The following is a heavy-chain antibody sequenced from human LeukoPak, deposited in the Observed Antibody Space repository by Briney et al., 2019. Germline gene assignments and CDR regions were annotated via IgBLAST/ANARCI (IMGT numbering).Heavy chain of an antibody. D-gene: IGHD3-22*01. J-gene: IGHJ4*02. V-gene: IGHV3-23*01. CDR1: GFIFSNYA. CDR2: IGRSADST. Sequence: GGSLRLSCAASGFIFSNYAMSWVRQAPGKGLEWVSTIGRSADSTVYTDSVQGRFTISRDNSKNTLYLQMNSLRAEGTAVYYCASEKMDAPSCNYFLGGQGTLVTVSP. CDR3: ASEKMDAPSCNYFL.